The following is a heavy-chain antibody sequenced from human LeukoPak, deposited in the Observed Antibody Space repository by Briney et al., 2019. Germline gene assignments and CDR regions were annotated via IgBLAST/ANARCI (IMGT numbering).Heavy chain of an antibody. D-gene: IGHD1-7*01. V-gene: IGHV3-30*03. Sequence: AGGSLRLSCAASGFTFSSYGMHWVRQAPGKGLEWVAVISYDGSNKYYADSVKGRFTISRDNSKNTLYLQMNSLRAEDTAVYYCARDRAGTTPLTGYAFDIWGQGTMVTVSS. J-gene: IGHJ3*02. CDR1: GFTFSSYG. CDR2: ISYDGSNK. CDR3: ARDRAGTTPLTGYAFDI.